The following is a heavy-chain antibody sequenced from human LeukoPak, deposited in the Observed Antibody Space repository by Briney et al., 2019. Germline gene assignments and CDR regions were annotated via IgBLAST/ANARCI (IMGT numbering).Heavy chain of an antibody. CDR1: GYTFTSYG. Sequence: ASVKVSFKASGYTFTSYGISWVRQAPGQGLEWMGWISAYNGNTNYAQKLQGRVTMTTDTSTSTAYMELRSLRSDDTAVYHCAAETFLTGYLYFDYWGQGTLVTVSS. CDR2: ISAYNGNT. D-gene: IGHD3-9*01. V-gene: IGHV1-18*01. CDR3: AAETFLTGYLYFDY. J-gene: IGHJ4*02.